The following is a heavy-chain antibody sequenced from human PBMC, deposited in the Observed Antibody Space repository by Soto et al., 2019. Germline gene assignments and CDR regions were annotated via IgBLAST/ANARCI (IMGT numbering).Heavy chain of an antibody. Sequence: GGSLRLSCAASGFAFSTYAMTWVRQAPGKGLEWVSVISGSGGSSFYADSVKGRFTISRDNSKNTLLLQMNSLGAEDTAVYYCAKDSNKYSSSLRGRYFDYWGQGSGVTVSS. J-gene: IGHJ4*02. CDR1: GFAFSTYA. CDR3: AKDSNKYSSSLRGRYFDY. V-gene: IGHV3-23*01. CDR2: ISGSGGSS. D-gene: IGHD4-4*01.